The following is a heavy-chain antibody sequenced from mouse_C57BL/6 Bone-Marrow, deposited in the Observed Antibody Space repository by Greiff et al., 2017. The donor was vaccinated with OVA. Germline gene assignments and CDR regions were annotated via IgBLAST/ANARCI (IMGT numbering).Heavy chain of an antibody. CDR2: IYPVSDET. D-gene: IGHD2-10*01. CDR3: GREGTYYGNWYFDV. Sequence: QVQLQQSGAELASPGASVTLSCKASGYTFTDHIMNWVKKRPGQGLEWIGRIYPVSDETNYNQKFMGKATFSVDRSSSTVYMVLNSLTSEDPAVYYCGREGTYYGNWYFDVWGTGTTVTVSS. CDR1: GYTFTDHI. V-gene: IGHV1-11*01. J-gene: IGHJ1*03.